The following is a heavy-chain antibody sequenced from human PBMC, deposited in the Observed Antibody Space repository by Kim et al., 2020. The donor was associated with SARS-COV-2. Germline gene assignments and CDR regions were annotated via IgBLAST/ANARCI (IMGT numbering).Heavy chain of an antibody. CDR1: GFTLSSYP. D-gene: IGHD6-13*01. J-gene: IGHJ4*02. CDR2: ISSSITNI. Sequence: GGSRRLSCAASGFTLSSYPMNWVRPAPGKGLEWVSYISSSITNIYYADSVKGRSTISRDSAKRSLYRQINSLRDDDTSVYYCARGIAAAGIGFDHWGQGT. V-gene: IGHV3-48*02. CDR3: ARGIAAAGIGFDH.